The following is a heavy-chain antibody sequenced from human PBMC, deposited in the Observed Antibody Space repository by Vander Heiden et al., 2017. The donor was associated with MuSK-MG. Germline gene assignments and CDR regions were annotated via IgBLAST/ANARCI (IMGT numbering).Heavy chain of an antibody. J-gene: IGHJ4*02. D-gene: IGHD6-19*01. CDR1: GFTFSSYA. Sequence: EVQLLESGGGLVQPGGSLRLPCAAPGFTFSSYAMSWVRQAPGKGLEWVSAISGSGGSTYYADAVKGRFTISRDNSKNTLYLQMNSLRAEDTAVYYCAKRSGWYSRVFDYWGQGTLVTVSS. CDR2: ISGSGGST. CDR3: AKRSGWYSRVFDY. V-gene: IGHV3-23*01.